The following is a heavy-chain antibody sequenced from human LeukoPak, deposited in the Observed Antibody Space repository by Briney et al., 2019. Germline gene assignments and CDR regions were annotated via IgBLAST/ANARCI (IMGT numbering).Heavy chain of an antibody. CDR3: ARGYSNSMDV. V-gene: IGHV1-69*05. CDR1: GGTFSSYA. Sequence: ASVKVSCKASGGTFSSYAISWVRQAPGQGLEWMGGIIPIFGTANYAQKFQGRVTITTDESTSTAYMELSSLRSEDMAVYYCARGYSNSMDVWGKGTTVTVSS. J-gene: IGHJ6*03. D-gene: IGHD4-11*01. CDR2: IIPIFGTA.